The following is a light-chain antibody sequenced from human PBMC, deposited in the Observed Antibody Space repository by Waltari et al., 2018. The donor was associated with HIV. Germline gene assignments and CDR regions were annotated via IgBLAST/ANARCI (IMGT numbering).Light chain of an antibody. CDR3: HQYETLPLT. J-gene: IGKJ4*01. CDR1: QDIINH. V-gene: IGKV1-33*01. CDR2: DAS. Sequence: DIRVTQSPSSLSASVGDRVTITCQASQDIINHLNWYQQKPGKAPELLIFDASHLEPGVTSRFSGSGSGTHFTLTISSLHPEDFATYFCHQYETLPLTFGGGTRVDIK.